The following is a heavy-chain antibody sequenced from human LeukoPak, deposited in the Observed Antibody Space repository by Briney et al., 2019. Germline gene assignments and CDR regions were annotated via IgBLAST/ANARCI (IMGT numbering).Heavy chain of an antibody. CDR3: AIRPTYYDILTGYPEYYFDY. V-gene: IGHV1-8*03. CDR1: GGTFSSYA. J-gene: IGHJ4*02. D-gene: IGHD3-9*01. CDR2: MNPNSGNT. Sequence: ASVKVSCKASGGTFSSYAISWVRQAPGQGLEWMGWMNPNSGNTGYAQKFQGRVTITRNTSISTAYMELSSLRSEDTAVYYCAIRPTYYDILTGYPEYYFDYWGQGTLVTVSS.